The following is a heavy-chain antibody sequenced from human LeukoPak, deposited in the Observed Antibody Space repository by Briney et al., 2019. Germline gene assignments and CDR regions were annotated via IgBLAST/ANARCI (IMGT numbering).Heavy chain of an antibody. CDR1: GGSISSSSYY. CDR2: IYYSGST. D-gene: IGHD4-23*01. Sequence: SETLSLTCTVSGGSISSSSYYWGWIRQPPGKGLEWIGSIYYSGSTYYNPSLKSRVTISVDTSKNQFSLKLSSVTAADTAVYYCARHELGYGGTLDYSDYWGQGTLVTVSS. CDR3: ARHELGYGGTLDYSDY. J-gene: IGHJ4*02. V-gene: IGHV4-39*01.